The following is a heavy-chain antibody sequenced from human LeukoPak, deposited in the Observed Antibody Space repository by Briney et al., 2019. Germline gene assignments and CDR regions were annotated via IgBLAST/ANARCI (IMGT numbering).Heavy chain of an antibody. V-gene: IGHV1-69*06. CDR2: IIPIFGTA. Sequence: GSSVKVSCKASGGTFSTYAISWVRQAPGQGLEWMGGIIPIFGTANYAQKFQGRVTITADRSTSTAYMDLSSLRSEDTAVYYCARHYWNYVSSYFDYWGQGTLVTVSS. CDR3: ARHYWNYVSSYFDY. J-gene: IGHJ4*02. CDR1: GGTFSTYA. D-gene: IGHD1-7*01.